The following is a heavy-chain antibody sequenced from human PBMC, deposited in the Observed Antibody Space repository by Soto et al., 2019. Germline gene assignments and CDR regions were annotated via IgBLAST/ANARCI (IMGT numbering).Heavy chain of an antibody. Sequence: QVQLQESGPGLVKPSETLSLTCTVSGGSISSYYWSWIRQPPGKGLEWIGYIYNSGSTNYNPSLKSRVTISVGTSNNQSSLKLSSVTAADTAVYYCARGDSSGYFQHWGQGTLVTVSS. V-gene: IGHV4-59*01. D-gene: IGHD3-22*01. CDR3: ARGDSSGYFQH. J-gene: IGHJ1*01. CDR2: IYNSGST. CDR1: GGSISSYY.